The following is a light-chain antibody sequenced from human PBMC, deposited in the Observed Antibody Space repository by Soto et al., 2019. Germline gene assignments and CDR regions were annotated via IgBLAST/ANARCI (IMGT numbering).Light chain of an antibody. CDR2: AAS. CDR3: QQYNSYPYT. J-gene: IGKJ2*01. CDR1: QGISNY. V-gene: IGKV1-16*02. Sequence: DIQMTQSPSSLSASVGDRVTITCRASQGISNYIAWFQQKPGKATKSLIYAASSLQSGVPSKFRGSGAGTDFSLTISRLHPEDFATYYVQQYNSYPYTFGQGNKLEIK.